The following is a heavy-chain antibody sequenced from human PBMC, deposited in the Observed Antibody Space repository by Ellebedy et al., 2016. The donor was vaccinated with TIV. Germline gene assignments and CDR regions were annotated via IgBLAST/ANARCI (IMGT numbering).Heavy chain of an antibody. V-gene: IGHV4-59*08. Sequence: MPSETLSLTCTVSGGSISSYYWSWIRQPQGKGLEWIGYFYYSGSTNYNPSLKNRVTLSVDTSKNQFSLKLTSVTAADTAVYFCARLAVDTALAAWGQGTLVTVSS. CDR3: ARLAVDTALAA. CDR1: GGSISSYY. J-gene: IGHJ5*02. D-gene: IGHD5-18*01. CDR2: FYYSGST.